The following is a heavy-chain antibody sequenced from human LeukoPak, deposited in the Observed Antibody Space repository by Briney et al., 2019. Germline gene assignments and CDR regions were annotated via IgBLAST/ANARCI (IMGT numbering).Heavy chain of an antibody. CDR2: INSDGSST. CDR3: ARDLYYYDSSGYYYRAIDY. J-gene: IGHJ4*02. V-gene: IGHV3-74*01. D-gene: IGHD3-22*01. Sequence: GGSLRLSCAASGFTFSSYWMHWVRQAPGKGLVWVSRINSDGSSTSYADSVKGRFTISSDNAKNTLYLQMNSLRAEDTAVYYCARDLYYYDSSGYYYRAIDYWGQGTLVTVSS. CDR1: GFTFSSYW.